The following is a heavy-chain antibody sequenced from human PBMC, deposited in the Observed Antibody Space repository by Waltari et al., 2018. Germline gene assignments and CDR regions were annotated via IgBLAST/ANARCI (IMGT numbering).Heavy chain of an antibody. Sequence: QFHLQRLGAGLLKPSETLSLPVAVHGGPFRAYYWSWIRQPPGKGLEWIGEINHSGSTNYNPSLKSRVTISVDTSKNQFSLKLSSVTAADTAVYYCARKRVVVTHRNWYFDLWGRGTLVTVSS. CDR3: ARKRVVVTHRNWYFDL. V-gene: IGHV4-34*01. CDR2: INHSGST. CDR1: GGPFRAYY. D-gene: IGHD3-22*01. J-gene: IGHJ2*01.